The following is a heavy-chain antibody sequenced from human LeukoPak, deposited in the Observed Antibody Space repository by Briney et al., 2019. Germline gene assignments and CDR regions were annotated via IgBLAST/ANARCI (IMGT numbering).Heavy chain of an antibody. V-gene: IGHV2-70*11. CDR3: ARIRRDLNYYGSGSSYFDY. CDR1: GGAISSYY. D-gene: IGHD3-10*01. J-gene: IGHJ4*02. Sequence: TLSLTCTVSGGAISSYYWSWIRQPPGKALEWLARIDWNDDKYYSTSLKTRLTISKDTSKNQVVLTMTNMDPVDTATYYCARIRRDLNYYGSGSSYFDYWGQGTLVTVSS. CDR2: IDWNDDK.